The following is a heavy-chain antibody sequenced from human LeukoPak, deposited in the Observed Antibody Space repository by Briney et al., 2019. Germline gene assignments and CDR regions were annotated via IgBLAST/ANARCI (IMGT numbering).Heavy chain of an antibody. CDR2: IYYSGST. CDR1: GGSISSYY. V-gene: IGHV4-59*12. CDR3: ARSRGTYYYDSSGYYYLDY. J-gene: IGHJ4*02. D-gene: IGHD3-22*01. Sequence: SETLSLTCTVSGGSISSYYWSWIRQPPGKGLEWIGYIYYSGSTNYNPSLKSRVTMSVDTSKNQFSLKLSSVTAADTAVYYCARSRGTYYYDSSGYYYLDYWGQGTLVTVSS.